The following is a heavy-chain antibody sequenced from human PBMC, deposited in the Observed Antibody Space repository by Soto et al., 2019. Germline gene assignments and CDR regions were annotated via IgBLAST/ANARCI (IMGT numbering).Heavy chain of an antibody. CDR3: ATAYSSSWYWYFDL. CDR1: GFTFSSYS. D-gene: IGHD6-13*01. CDR2: ISSSSSTI. Sequence: GGSLRLSCAASGFTFSSYSMNWVRQAPGKGLEWVSYISSSSSTIYYAASVKGRFTISRDNAKNALYLQMNSLRDEDTAVYYCATAYSSSWYWYFDLWGRGTLVTVSS. V-gene: IGHV3-48*02. J-gene: IGHJ2*01.